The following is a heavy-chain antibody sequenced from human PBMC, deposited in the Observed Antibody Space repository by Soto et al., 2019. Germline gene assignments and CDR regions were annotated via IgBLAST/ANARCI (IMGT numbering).Heavy chain of an antibody. Sequence: EVQLVESGGGVVQPGRSLRLSCAASGFTFDDYAMHWVRQAPGKGLEWVSGISWNSGSIGYADSVKGRFTISRDNAKNSLYLQMNSLRAEDTALYYCAKEAGTDEDIVVVPATQPHTYFDYWGHVTLVTVSS. J-gene: IGHJ4*01. V-gene: IGHV3-9*01. CDR2: ISWNSGSI. CDR1: GFTFDDYA. D-gene: IGHD2-2*01. CDR3: AKEAGTDEDIVVVPATQPHTYFDY.